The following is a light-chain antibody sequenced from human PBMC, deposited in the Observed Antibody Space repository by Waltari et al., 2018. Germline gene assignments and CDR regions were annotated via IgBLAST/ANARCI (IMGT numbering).Light chain of an antibody. CDR2: DAS. CDR1: RAIASN. Sequence: EIVMTQSPATLSVSPGGGATLSCRASRAIASNVAWYQQRPGQPLRLLIFDASTRATGIPERFSGNWSGPEFTLTISSLQSEDSAVYFCQQFNTGYSFGQGTKLEI. V-gene: IGKV3-15*01. CDR3: QQFNTGYS. J-gene: IGKJ2*01.